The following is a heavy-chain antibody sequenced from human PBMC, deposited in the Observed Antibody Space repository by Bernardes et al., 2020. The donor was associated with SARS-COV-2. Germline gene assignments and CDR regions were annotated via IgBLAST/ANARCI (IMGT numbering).Heavy chain of an antibody. CDR3: ARVVSGPHVGADAFAV. CDR2: VNSAGTT. CDR1: GFTLNNYA. V-gene: IGHV3-23*01. D-gene: IGHD2-21*02. J-gene: IGHJ3*01. Sequence: GRSLRLSCAASGFTLNNYAMSWFRQTPGKGLEWISAVNSAGTTFYADSVRGRFTAARDNSKDTLYLQMSSLRSEDTAVYYCARVVSGPHVGADAFAVWGRGTTVTVSS.